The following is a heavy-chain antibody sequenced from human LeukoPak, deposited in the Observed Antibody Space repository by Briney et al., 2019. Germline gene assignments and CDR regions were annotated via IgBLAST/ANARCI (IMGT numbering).Heavy chain of an antibody. CDR2: IWYDGSNK. J-gene: IGHJ4*02. Sequence: GRSLRLSCAASGFTFSSYGMHWVRQAPGTGLEWVAVIWYDGSNKYYADSVKGRFTISRDNSKNTLYLQMNSLRAEDTAVYYCAKGTYYYDSSGYNRFDYWGQGTLVTVSS. V-gene: IGHV3-33*06. CDR1: GFTFSSYG. CDR3: AKGTYYYDSSGYNRFDY. D-gene: IGHD3-22*01.